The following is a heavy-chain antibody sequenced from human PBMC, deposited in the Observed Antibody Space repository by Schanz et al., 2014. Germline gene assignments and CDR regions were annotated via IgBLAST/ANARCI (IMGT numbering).Heavy chain of an antibody. D-gene: IGHD1-26*01. CDR3: ARDHTTESYYSAGPPIDY. CDR1: GFAFSSYG. CDR2: IGVDGTTT. J-gene: IGHJ4*02. V-gene: IGHV3-23*04. Sequence: EVQLVESGGGLVQPGGSLRLSCLASGFAFSSYGMNWLRQAPGKGLEWVSVIGVDGTTTYYADSVKGRFTISRDNSKNTLFLQMNSLRAEDTAVYYCARDHTTESYYSAGPPIDYWGQGTLVTVSS.